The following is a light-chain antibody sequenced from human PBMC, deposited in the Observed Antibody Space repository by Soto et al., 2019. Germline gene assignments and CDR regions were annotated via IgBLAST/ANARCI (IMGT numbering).Light chain of an antibody. CDR3: CSYGGSSAV. CDR1: SSDVGSHNL. Sequence: QSALTQPASVSGSPGQSITISCTGTSSDVGSHNLVSWYQQHPGQAPKLMIYEVSKRPLGVSARFSASKSGNTASLRISGLQAEDEADYYCCSYGGSSAVFGGGTQLTVL. CDR2: EVS. J-gene: IGLJ7*01. V-gene: IGLV2-23*02.